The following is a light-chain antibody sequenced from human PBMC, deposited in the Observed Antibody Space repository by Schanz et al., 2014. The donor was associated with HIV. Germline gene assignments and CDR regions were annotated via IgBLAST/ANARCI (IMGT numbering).Light chain of an antibody. CDR1: QSVSSSY. Sequence: EVVLTQSPGTLSLSPGERATLSCRASQSVSSSYFAWYQQKPNQAPRLLIYGASSRATGIPDRFSGSGSGTDFTLTISRLEPEDSAVYYCQQRSNWPLAFGGGTKVEIK. J-gene: IGKJ4*01. CDR3: QQRSNWPLA. CDR2: GAS. V-gene: IGKV3D-20*02.